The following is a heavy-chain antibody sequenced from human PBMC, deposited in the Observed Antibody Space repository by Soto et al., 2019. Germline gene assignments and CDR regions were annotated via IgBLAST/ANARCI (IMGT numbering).Heavy chain of an antibody. Sequence: QVQLVESGGGVVQPGRSLRLSCAASGFTFSSYGMHWVRQAPGKGLEWVAVISYDGSNKYYADSVKGRFTISRDNSKKTLNLQMNSLRAEDTAGYYCAKDRPGPGRAYGRDVWGQGTTVTVSS. J-gene: IGHJ6*02. D-gene: IGHD3-10*01. CDR3: AKDRPGPGRAYGRDV. CDR1: GFTFSSYG. CDR2: ISYDGSNK. V-gene: IGHV3-30*18.